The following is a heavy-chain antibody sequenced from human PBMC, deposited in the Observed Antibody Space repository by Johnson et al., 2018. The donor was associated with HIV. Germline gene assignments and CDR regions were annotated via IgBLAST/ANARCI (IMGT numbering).Heavy chain of an antibody. V-gene: IGHV3-30*03. J-gene: IGHJ3*02. Sequence: QVQLVESGGGLVQPGGSLRLSCAASGFTFSSYWMHWVRQVPGKGLEWMAVVSYNEDKQYYADSVKGRFTISRDNSKNTLYLQMNSLRAEDTAIYYCARLPSGYNRDAFNIWGQGTMVTVSS. D-gene: IGHD5-18*01. CDR1: GFTFSSYW. CDR2: VSYNEDKQ. CDR3: ARLPSGYNRDAFNI.